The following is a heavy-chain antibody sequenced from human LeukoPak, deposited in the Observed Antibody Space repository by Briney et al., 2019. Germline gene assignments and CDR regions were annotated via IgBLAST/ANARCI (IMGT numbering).Heavy chain of an antibody. Sequence: GSLRLSCSASRFTFNTYWMHWVRQAPGKGLVWVSRINSDGSSTTYADSVKGRFTISRDNSKNTLFLQMNSLRAEDTAVYYCAELGITMIGGVWGKGTTVTISS. D-gene: IGHD3-10*02. CDR2: INSDGSST. J-gene: IGHJ6*04. CDR1: RFTFNTYW. CDR3: AELGITMIGGV. V-gene: IGHV3-74*01.